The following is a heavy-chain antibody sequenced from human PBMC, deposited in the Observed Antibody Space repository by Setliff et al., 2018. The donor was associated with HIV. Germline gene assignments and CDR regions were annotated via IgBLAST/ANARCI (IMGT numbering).Heavy chain of an antibody. Sequence: GGSLRLSCAASGFTFRTYVMHWVRQAPGKGLEWVALIWYDGSHETYADSVRGRFSISRDNSKNTLYLQMDSLRPEDTGFYYCAKDPFTSSWYGFDYWGQGALVTVSS. CDR1: GFTFRTYV. V-gene: IGHV3-30*02. J-gene: IGHJ4*02. CDR2: IWYDGSHE. D-gene: IGHD6-13*01. CDR3: AKDPFTSSWYGFDY.